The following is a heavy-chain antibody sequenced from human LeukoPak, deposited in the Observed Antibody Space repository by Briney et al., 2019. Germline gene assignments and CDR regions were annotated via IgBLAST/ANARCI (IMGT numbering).Heavy chain of an antibody. J-gene: IGHJ4*02. V-gene: IGHV3-21*01. CDR3: ARDSGSYSPYFDY. Sequence: PGGSLRLSCAASGFTFSSYAMNWVRQAPGKGLEWVSPISSSSSYIYYADSVKGRFTISRDNAKNSLYLQMNSLRAEDTAVYYCARDSGSYSPYFDYWGQGTLVTVSS. CDR1: GFTFSSYA. CDR2: ISSSSSYI. D-gene: IGHD1-26*01.